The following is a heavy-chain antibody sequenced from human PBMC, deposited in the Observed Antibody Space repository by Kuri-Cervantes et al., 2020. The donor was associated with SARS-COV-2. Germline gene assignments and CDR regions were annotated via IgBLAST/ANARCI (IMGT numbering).Heavy chain of an antibody. CDR3: ASVSRLGGAAKQYYYYYMDV. CDR2: IYTSGRT. J-gene: IGHJ6*03. Sequence: SDPLSLTCTAPGGPINSASYFWNSIRQPAGKGLEWIGRIYTSGRTNYNPSLKSRVTMSVDTSKNQFSLKLTSVTAADTAVYYCASVSRLGGAAKQYYYYYMDVWGKGTMVTVSS. V-gene: IGHV4-61*02. CDR1: GGPINSASYF. D-gene: IGHD1-26*01.